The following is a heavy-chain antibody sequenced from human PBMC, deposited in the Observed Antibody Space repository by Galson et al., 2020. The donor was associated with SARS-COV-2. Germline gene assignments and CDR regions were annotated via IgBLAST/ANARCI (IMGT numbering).Heavy chain of an antibody. CDR1: GDSVSSAAFY. CDR2: VFYSGAT. J-gene: IGHJ4*02. Sequence: SETLSLTCSVSGDSVSSAAFYWSWFRQAPGEGLEWIGYVFYSGATHYNPSLLGRATLSLDAAKNQFSLKMTSVTAADAAVYYCARGGGSPRYYFDNWGQGTLVTVS. V-gene: IGHV4-61*08. D-gene: IGHD2-15*01. CDR3: ARGGGSPRYYFDN.